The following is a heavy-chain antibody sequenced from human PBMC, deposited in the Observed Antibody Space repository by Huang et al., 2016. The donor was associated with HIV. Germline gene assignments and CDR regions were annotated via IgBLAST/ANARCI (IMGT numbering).Heavy chain of an antibody. CDR1: GGSITSSSYY. Sequence: QLQLQGSGPGLVKPSETLSLTCTVSGGSITSSSYYWGWIRQPPGKGLEWVGSIYYRGGTAYNPSLKSRVTVSVDTSKNQFSLKLSSVTAADTAVYYCARHFSYYDSSGYTPWDAFDIWGQGTMVTVSS. CDR2: IYYRGGT. D-gene: IGHD3-22*01. J-gene: IGHJ3*02. CDR3: ARHFSYYDSSGYTPWDAFDI. V-gene: IGHV4-39*01.